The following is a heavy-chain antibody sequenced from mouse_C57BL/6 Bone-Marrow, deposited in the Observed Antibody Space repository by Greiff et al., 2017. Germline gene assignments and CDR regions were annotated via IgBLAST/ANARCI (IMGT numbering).Heavy chain of an antibody. CDR1: GFTFSDYG. J-gene: IGHJ1*03. CDR2: ISSGSSTI. CDR3: AREYYYSSRDWYFDV. V-gene: IGHV5-17*01. D-gene: IGHD1-1*01. Sequence: EVKLVESGGGLVKPGGSLKLSCAASGFTFSDYGMHWVRQAPEKGLEWVAYISSGSSTIYYADTVKGRYTISRDNAKNTLFLQITSLRSEDTAMYYCAREYYYSSRDWYFDVWGTGTTVTVSS.